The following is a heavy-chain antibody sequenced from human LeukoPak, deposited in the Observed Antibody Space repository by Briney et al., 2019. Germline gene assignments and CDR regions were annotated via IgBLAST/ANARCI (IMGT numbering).Heavy chain of an antibody. CDR3: AKVARFGELYGHFVY. V-gene: IGHV3-30*18. D-gene: IGHD3-10*01. J-gene: IGHJ4*02. CDR1: GFTFSSYG. CDR2: ISYDGSNK. Sequence: GGSLRLSCAASGFTFSSYGMHWVRQAPGKGLEWVAVISYDGSNKYYADSVKGRFTISRDNSKNTLYLQMNSLRAEDTAVYYCAKVARFGELYGHFVYWGQGTLVTVSS.